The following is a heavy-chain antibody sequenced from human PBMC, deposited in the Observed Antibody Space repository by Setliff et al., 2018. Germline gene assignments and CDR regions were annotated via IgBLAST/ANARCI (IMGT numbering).Heavy chain of an antibody. D-gene: IGHD5-12*01. Sequence: PSETLSLTCTVSDGSLSTYYWSWIRQPPGKGLEFIGYVYYSGTANYSPSLRSRLTISVDTSKNQFSLKLRSVTAADTAVYYCARGGTFRYFDFWGQGAPVTVPQ. J-gene: IGHJ4*02. CDR3: ARGGTFRYFDF. CDR2: VYYSGTA. V-gene: IGHV4-59*01. CDR1: DGSLSTYY.